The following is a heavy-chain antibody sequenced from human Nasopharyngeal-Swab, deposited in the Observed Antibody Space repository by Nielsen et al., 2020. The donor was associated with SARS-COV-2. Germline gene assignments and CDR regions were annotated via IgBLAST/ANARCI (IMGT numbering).Heavy chain of an antibody. D-gene: IGHD6-19*01. CDR3: ARDPEAVAPFYGMDV. CDR1: GYTFTSYY. V-gene: IGHV1-46*01. CDR2: INPSGGST. J-gene: IGHJ6*02. Sequence: ASVKVSCKASGYTFTSYYMHRVRQAPGQGLEWMGIINPSGGSTSYAQKFQGRVTMTRDTSTSTVYMELSSLRSEDTAVYYCARDPEAVAPFYGMDVWGQGTTVTVSS.